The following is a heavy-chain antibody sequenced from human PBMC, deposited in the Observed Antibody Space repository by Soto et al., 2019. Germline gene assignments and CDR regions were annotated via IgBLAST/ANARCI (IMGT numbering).Heavy chain of an antibody. Sequence: GGSLRLSCAASGFTVSSNYMSWVRQAPGKGLEWVSVIYSGGSTYYADSVKGRFTISRDNSKNTLYLQMNSLRAEDTAVYYCARDHAGYSSPATGGGFGRDAFDIWGQGTMVTVSS. J-gene: IGHJ3*02. D-gene: IGHD6-19*01. V-gene: IGHV3-66*01. CDR3: ARDHAGYSSPATGGGFGRDAFDI. CDR1: GFTVSSNY. CDR2: IYSGGST.